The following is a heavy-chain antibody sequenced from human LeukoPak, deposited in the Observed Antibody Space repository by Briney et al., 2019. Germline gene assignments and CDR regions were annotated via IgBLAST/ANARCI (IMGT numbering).Heavy chain of an antibody. J-gene: IGHJ6*03. CDR1: GFTFGSYA. CDR2: ISYDGSNE. D-gene: IGHD6-13*01. CDR3: ARVAAARFESRYYYYYMDV. V-gene: IGHV3-30*04. Sequence: PGGSLRLSCAGSGFTFGSYALHWVRQAPGKGLEWVSVISYDGSNEYYTDSVKGRFTISRDNSKNTLYLQMSTLRAEDTAVYYCARVAAARFESRYYYYYMDVWGKGTTVTVSS.